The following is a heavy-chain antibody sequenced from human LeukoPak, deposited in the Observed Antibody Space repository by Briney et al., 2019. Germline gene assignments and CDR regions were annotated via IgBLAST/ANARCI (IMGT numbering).Heavy chain of an antibody. CDR1: GGTFSSYA. V-gene: IGHV1-69*05. D-gene: IGHD2-8*01. CDR2: VIPIFGTA. J-gene: IGHJ4*02. CDR3: AKSPEYCTNGVCSFDY. Sequence: SVKVSCKASGGTFSSYAISWVRQAPGQGLEWMGGVIPIFGTANYAQKFQGRVTITTDESTSTAYMELSSLRSEDTAVYYCAKSPEYCTNGVCSFDYWGQGTLVTVSS.